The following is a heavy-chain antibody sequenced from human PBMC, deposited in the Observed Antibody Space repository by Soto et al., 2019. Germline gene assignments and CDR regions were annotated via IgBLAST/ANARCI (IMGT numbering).Heavy chain of an antibody. CDR2: IYHSGRT. D-gene: IGHD6-13*01. CDR3: VRESAASGPNWFDA. J-gene: IGHJ5*02. Sequence: SETLSLTCSVSGGSITSGRSSWNWIRQPPGKGLEWIASIYHSGRTYKNPSLKSRVTISVDRSKNQFSLKLSSVTPADTDIYYCVRESAASGPNWFDAWGPGTLVTVSS. CDR1: GGSITSGRSS. V-gene: IGHV4-30-2*01.